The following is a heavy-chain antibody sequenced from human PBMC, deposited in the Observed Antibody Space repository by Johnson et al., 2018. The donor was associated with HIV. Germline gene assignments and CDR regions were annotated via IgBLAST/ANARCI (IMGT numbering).Heavy chain of an antibody. V-gene: IGHV3-30*04. CDR2: ISYDGSNK. CDR1: GFTFNSYA. D-gene: IGHD1-26*01. CDR3: ARDRIVGADYDAFDI. J-gene: IGHJ3*02. Sequence: QVQLVESGGGVVQPGRSLRLSCAASGFTFNSYAMHWVRQAPGKGLEWLAVISYDGSNKYYADSVKGRFTISRDNSKNTLYLQMNSLRAEDTAVYHCARDRIVGADYDAFDIWGQGTIVTVSS.